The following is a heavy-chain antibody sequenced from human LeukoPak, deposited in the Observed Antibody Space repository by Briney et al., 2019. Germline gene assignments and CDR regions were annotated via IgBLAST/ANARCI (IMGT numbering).Heavy chain of an antibody. CDR1: GYSISSGYY. Sequence: SETLSLTCTVSGYSISSGYYWGWIRQPPGKGLEWIGSIYHSGSTYYNPSLKSRVTISVDTSKNQFSLKLSSVTAADTAVYYCARDYYDSRGEAFDIWGLGTMVTVSS. D-gene: IGHD3-22*01. V-gene: IGHV4-38-2*02. CDR3: ARDYYDSRGEAFDI. CDR2: IYHSGST. J-gene: IGHJ3*02.